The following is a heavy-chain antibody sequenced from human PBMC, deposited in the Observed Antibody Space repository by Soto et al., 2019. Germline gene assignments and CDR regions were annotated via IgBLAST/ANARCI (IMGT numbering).Heavy chain of an antibody. CDR2: IYHGEST. J-gene: IGHJ4*02. Sequence: QLQLQESGSGLVKPSQTLSLTCAVSGCSISSGGYSWSWIRQPPGTGLEWIGYIYHGESTYYNPSLKSRVTISVDRSKNQFSLKLSSVTAADTAVYYCARAEGGIFDYWGQGTLVTVSS. CDR3: ARAEGGIFDY. V-gene: IGHV4-30-2*01. CDR1: GCSISSGGYS.